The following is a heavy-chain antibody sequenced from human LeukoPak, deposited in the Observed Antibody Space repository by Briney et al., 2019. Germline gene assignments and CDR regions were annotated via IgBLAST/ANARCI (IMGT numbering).Heavy chain of an antibody. CDR2: IAYSGST. CDR1: GGSISSYY. D-gene: IGHD3-22*01. CDR3: ARAGFTYDSSGYYADWFDP. Sequence: PSETLSLTCTVSGGSISSYYWSWIRQPPGKGLEWIGYIAYSGSTNYNPSLKSRVPISVDTSKNQFSLKLSSVTAADTAVYYSARAGFTYDSSGYYADWFDPWGQGTLVTVSS. J-gene: IGHJ5*02. V-gene: IGHV4-59*01.